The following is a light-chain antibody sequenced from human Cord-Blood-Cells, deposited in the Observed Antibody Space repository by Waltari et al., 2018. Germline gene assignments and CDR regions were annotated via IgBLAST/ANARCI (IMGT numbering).Light chain of an antibody. CDR1: QSISSY. CDR2: DAS. J-gene: IGKJ3*01. CDR3: QQSYSTPFT. V-gene: IGKV1-39*01. Sequence: DIQMTQSPSSLSASVGDRVTITCRASQSISSYLNWYQQKPGKAPKLLIYDASSLQSGVPSRYSGSGSGTDFTLTISSLQPEDCATYYCQQSYSTPFTFGPGTKVDIK.